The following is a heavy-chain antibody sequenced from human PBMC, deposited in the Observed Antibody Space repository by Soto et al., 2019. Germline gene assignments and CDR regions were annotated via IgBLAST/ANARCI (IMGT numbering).Heavy chain of an antibody. D-gene: IGHD2-15*01. CDR1: GFTFDDYA. CDR2: ISWNSGSI. J-gene: IGHJ4*02. V-gene: IGHV3-9*01. Sequence: GGSLRLSCAASGFTFDDYAMHWVRQAPGKGLEWVSGISWNSGSIGYADSVKGRFTISRDNAKNSLYLQMNSLRAEDTALYYCAKDKLGCSGGSCYYFDYWGQGTLVTVSS. CDR3: AKDKLGCSGGSCYYFDY.